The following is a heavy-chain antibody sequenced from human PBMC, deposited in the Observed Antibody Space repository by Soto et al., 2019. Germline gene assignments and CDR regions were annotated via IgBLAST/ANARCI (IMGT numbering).Heavy chain of an antibody. V-gene: IGHV4-39*01. CDR3: ARHWGHYYDSSGYYYSDAFDI. CDR2: IYYSGST. CDR1: GGPISSSSYY. D-gene: IGHD3-22*01. J-gene: IGHJ3*02. Sequence: SETLSLTCTVSGGPISSSSYYWGWSRQPPGKGLEWIGSIYYSGSTYYNPSLKSRVTISVDTSKNQFSLKLSSVTAADTAVYYCARHWGHYYDSSGYYYSDAFDIWGQGTMVTVSS.